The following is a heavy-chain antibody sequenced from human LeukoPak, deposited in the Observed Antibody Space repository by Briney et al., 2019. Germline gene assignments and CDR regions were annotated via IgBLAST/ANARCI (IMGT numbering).Heavy chain of an antibody. D-gene: IGHD6-13*01. CDR1: GFTFDDYA. V-gene: IGHV3-9*01. Sequence: GGSLRLSCAASGFTFDDYAMHWVRQAPGKGLEWVSGISWNSGSIGYADSVKGRFTISRDNAKNSLYLQMNSLRAEDTALYYCAKDRSSSWNYYFDYWGQGTLVTVSS. CDR3: AKDRSSSWNYYFDY. CDR2: ISWNSGSI. J-gene: IGHJ4*02.